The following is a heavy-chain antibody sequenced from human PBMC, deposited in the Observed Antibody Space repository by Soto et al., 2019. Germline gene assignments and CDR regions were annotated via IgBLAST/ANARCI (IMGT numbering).Heavy chain of an antibody. CDR3: ARGGTEHLTHYFIDY. V-gene: IGHV3-72*01. CDR2: IRSKAKSYRT. J-gene: IGHJ4*02. CDR1: GFTLSDYY. Sequence: EVQLVESGGGLVQPGGSLRVSCVVSGFTLSDYYMDWVRQAPGKGLEWIGRIRSKAKSYRTEYAASVPGRFTISGQDSRSTLFLQMNSLETDDTAVYYCARGGTEHLTHYFIDYWGQGALVTVSS. D-gene: IGHD3-10*01.